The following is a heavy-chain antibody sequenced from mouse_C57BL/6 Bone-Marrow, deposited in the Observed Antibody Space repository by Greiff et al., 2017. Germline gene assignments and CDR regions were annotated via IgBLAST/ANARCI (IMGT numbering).Heavy chain of an antibody. J-gene: IGHJ3*01. D-gene: IGHD2-2*01. CDR1: GFTFSSYG. Sequence: DVKLVESGGDLVKPGGSLKLSCAASGFTFSSYGMSWVRQTPDKRLEWVATISSGGSYTYYPDSVKGRFTIARDNAKNSLYLQMISLKSDDTAMYYCARHERLRRRFAYWGQGTLVTVSA. CDR3: ARHERLRRRFAY. CDR2: ISSGGSYT. V-gene: IGHV5-6*02.